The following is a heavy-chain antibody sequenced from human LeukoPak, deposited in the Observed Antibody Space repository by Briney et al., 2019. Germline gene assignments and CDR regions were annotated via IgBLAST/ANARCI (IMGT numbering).Heavy chain of an antibody. CDR1: GGSFSGYY. CDR2: IKHSGST. J-gene: IGHJ6*02. V-gene: IGHV4-34*01. Sequence: PSETLSLTCAVYGGSFSGYYWSWIRQPQPPGKGLEWIGEIKHSGSTKYNPSLKSRATISVDTSKNQFSLKLSSVTAADTAVYYCARDYRSTIGGEYGMDVWGQGTTVTVSS. D-gene: IGHD3-16*01. CDR3: ARDYRSTIGGEYGMDV.